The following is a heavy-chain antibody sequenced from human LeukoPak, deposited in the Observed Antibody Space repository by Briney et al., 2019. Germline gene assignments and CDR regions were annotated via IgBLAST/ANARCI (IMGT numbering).Heavy chain of an antibody. J-gene: IGHJ4*02. Sequence: GGSLRLSCAASGFTFSSYAMTWVRQAPGKGLEWLAVFSRDGINTYYTDSVKGRFTISRDNSKNIFYLQMNSLRIEDTAIYYCATGKLDASGFDFMLPFWGQGTLVSVSS. CDR1: GFTFSSYA. D-gene: IGHD5-12*01. CDR2: FSRDGINT. CDR3: ATGKLDASGFDFMLPF. V-gene: IGHV3-30*10.